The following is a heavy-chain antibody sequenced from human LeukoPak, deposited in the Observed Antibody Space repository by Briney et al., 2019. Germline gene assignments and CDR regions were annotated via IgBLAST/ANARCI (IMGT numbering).Heavy chain of an antibody. J-gene: IGHJ4*02. Sequence: SETLSLTCTVSGGSISTYYWSWIRQPAGKGLEWIGRIYISGRTNYNPSLQSRVTMSVDTSRNQFSLKLRSVTAADTAVYYCAREASDTAMAIYYFDYWGQGTLVTVSS. CDR1: GGSISTYY. CDR2: IYISGRT. CDR3: AREASDTAMAIYYFDY. D-gene: IGHD5-18*01. V-gene: IGHV4-4*07.